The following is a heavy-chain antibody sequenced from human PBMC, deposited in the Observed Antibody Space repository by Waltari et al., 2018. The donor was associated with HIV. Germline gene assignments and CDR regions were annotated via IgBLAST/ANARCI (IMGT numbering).Heavy chain of an antibody. D-gene: IGHD3-22*01. CDR2: ISSSGSTI. J-gene: IGHJ1*01. CDR3: ARDYYDSSGYFPL. V-gene: IGHV3-48*03. Sequence: EVQLVESGGGLVQPGGSLRLSCAASGFTFSSYEMNWVRQAPGKGLEWVSYISSSGSTIYYADSVKGRFTISRDNAKNSLYLQMNSLRAEDTAVYYCARDYYDSSGYFPLGGQGTLVTVSS. CDR1: GFTFSSYE.